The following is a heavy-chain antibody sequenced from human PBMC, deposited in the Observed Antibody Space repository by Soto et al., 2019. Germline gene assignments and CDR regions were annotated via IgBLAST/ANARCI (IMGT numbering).Heavy chain of an antibody. J-gene: IGHJ5*02. V-gene: IGHV3-23*01. Sequence: PGGSLRLSCAASGFTFSSYAMSWVRQAPGKGLEWVSAISGSGGSTYYADSVKGRFTISRDNSKNTLYLQMNSLRAEDTAVYYCAKGPSMVGKVYSGLRPLRYNWFDTWGQGTLVTVSS. CDR2: ISGSGGST. D-gene: IGHD5-12*01. CDR1: GFTFSSYA. CDR3: AKGPSMVGKVYSGLRPLRYNWFDT.